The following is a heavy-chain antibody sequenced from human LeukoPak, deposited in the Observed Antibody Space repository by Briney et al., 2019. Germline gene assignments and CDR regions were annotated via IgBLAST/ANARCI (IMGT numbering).Heavy chain of an antibody. CDR3: ARDLSFTGYFDY. CDR2: INPSDGST. CDR1: GYTFTSYY. Sequence: GASVKVSCKASGYTFTSYYMHWVRQAPGQGLEWMGIINPSDGSTSYAQKFQGRVTMTRDTSTSTVYMELSSLRSEDTAVYYCARDLSFTGYFDYWGQGTLVTVSS. V-gene: IGHV1-46*01. J-gene: IGHJ4*02. D-gene: IGHD1-14*01.